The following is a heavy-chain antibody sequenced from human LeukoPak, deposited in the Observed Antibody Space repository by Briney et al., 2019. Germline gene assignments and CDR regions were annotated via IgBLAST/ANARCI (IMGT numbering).Heavy chain of an antibody. D-gene: IGHD1-1*01. CDR1: GGSFSGYY. V-gene: IGHV4-34*01. Sequence: SETLSLTCAVYGGSFSGYYWSWIRQPPGKGLEWIGEINHSGSTNYNPSPKSRVTISVDTSKNQFSLKLSSVTAADTAVYYCATGQRTISRRSRGAFDIWGQGTMVTVSS. J-gene: IGHJ3*02. CDR2: INHSGST. CDR3: ATGQRTISRRSRGAFDI.